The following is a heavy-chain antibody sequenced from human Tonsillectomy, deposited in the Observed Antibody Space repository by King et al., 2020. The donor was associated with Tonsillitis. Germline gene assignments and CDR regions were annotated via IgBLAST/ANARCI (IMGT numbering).Heavy chain of an antibody. J-gene: IGHJ4*02. V-gene: IGHV4-59*01. CDR2: IYYCGST. CDR3: ARGRRGDSGGYYKNLYWNY. CDR1: GGSISSYY. Sequence: VQLQESGPGLVKPSETLSLTCTVSGGSISSYYWSWIRQPPGKGLEWIGYIYYCGSTNYNPSLKSRVTISVDTSKNQFSLKLSSVTAADTAVYYCARGRRGDSGGYYKNLYWNYWGQGTLVTVSS. D-gene: IGHD3-22*01.